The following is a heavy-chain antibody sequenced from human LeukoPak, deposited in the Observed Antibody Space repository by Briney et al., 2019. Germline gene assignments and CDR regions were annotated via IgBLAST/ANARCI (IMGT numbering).Heavy chain of an antibody. J-gene: IGHJ4*02. CDR1: GFTFSSYA. CDR2: ISYDGSNK. V-gene: IGHV3-30*04. Sequence: TGGSLRLSCAASGFTFSSYAMHWVRQAPGKGLEWVAVISYDGSNKYYADSVKGRFTISRDNSKNTLYLQMNSLRAEDTAVYYCARDPLGTRPGFDYWGQGTLVTVSS. CDR3: ARDPLGTRPGFDY. D-gene: IGHD1-1*01.